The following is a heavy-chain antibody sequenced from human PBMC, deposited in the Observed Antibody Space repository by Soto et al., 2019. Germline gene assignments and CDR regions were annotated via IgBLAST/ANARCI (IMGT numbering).Heavy chain of an antibody. Sequence: QVQLVESGGGVVQPGRSLRLPCAASGFTFSSYAMHWVRQAPGKGLEWVAVISYDGSNKYYADSVKGRFTISRDNSKNTLYLQMNSLRAEDTAVYYCARVMELRALYYYYGMDVWGQGTTVTVSS. CDR2: ISYDGSNK. J-gene: IGHJ6*02. CDR3: ARVMELRALYYYYGMDV. CDR1: GFTFSSYA. D-gene: IGHD1-7*01. V-gene: IGHV3-30-3*01.